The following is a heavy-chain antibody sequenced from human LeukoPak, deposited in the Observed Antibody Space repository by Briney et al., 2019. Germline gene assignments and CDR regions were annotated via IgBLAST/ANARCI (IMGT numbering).Heavy chain of an antibody. V-gene: IGHV1-46*01. CDR3: AKRMDSSGYLSRSYDY. Sequence: ASVKVSCKASGYTFTSYYMHWVRQAPGQGLEWMGIINPSGGSTSYAQKFQGRVTMTRDTSTSTVYMELSSLRAEDTAVYYCAKRMDSSGYLSRSYDYWGQGTLVTVSS. D-gene: IGHD3-22*01. CDR2: INPSGGST. J-gene: IGHJ4*02. CDR1: GYTFTSYY.